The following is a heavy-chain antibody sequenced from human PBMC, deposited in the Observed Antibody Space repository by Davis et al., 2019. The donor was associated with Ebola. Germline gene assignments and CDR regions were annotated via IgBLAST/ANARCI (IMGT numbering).Heavy chain of an antibody. J-gene: IGHJ4*02. CDR3: ARSQWLVHSYGY. CDR1: AVSIISYY. D-gene: IGHD6-19*01. Sequence: MPSETLSLTCTVSAVSIISYYWSWIRQPPGKGLEWIGEINHSGSTNYNPSLKSRVTISVDTSKNQFSLKLSSVTAADTAVYYCARSQWLVHSYGYWGQGTLVTVSS. CDR2: INHSGST. V-gene: IGHV4-34*01.